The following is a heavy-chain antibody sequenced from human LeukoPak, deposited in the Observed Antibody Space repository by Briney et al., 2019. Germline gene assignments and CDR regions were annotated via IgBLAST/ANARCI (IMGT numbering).Heavy chain of an antibody. CDR2: IYYSGST. CDR1: GGSISSGDYY. J-gene: IGHJ4*02. D-gene: IGHD2-2*02. V-gene: IGHV4-30-4*08. Sequence: PSQTLSLTCTVSGGSISSGDYYWSWIRQPPGKGLEWIGYIYYSGSTYYNPSLKSRVTISVDTSKNQFSLKLSSATAADTAVYYCARTLLGYCSSTSCYNFDYWGQGTLVTVSS. CDR3: ARTLLGYCSSTSCYNFDY.